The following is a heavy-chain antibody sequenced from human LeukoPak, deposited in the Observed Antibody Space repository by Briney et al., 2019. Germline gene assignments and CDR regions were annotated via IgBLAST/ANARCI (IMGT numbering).Heavy chain of an antibody. CDR2: INHSGST. CDR3: ARVGGIAAAGTWWFDP. J-gene: IGHJ5*02. V-gene: IGHV4-34*01. Sequence: NPSETLSLTCAVYGGSSSGYYWSWIRQPPGKGLEWIGEINHSGSTNYNPSLKSRVTISVDTSKNQFSLKLSSVTAADTAVYYCARVGGIAAAGTWWFDPWGQGTLVTVSS. CDR1: GGSSSGYY. D-gene: IGHD6-13*01.